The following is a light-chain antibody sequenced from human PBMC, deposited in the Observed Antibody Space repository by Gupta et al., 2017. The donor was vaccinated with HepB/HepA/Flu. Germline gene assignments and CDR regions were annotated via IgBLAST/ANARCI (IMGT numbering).Light chain of an antibody. Sequence: QSALTQPASVSGSPRQSITISCTGTSSDIGSWNVVSWYQQHPGKAPQLLIYEVTKRHSGVSNRFSGSKSGNTASLTISGLQAEDEADYYCCAYADANTWLFGGGTKLTVL. CDR1: SSDIGSWNV. CDR2: EVT. J-gene: IGLJ3*02. V-gene: IGLV2-23*02. CDR3: CAYADANTWL.